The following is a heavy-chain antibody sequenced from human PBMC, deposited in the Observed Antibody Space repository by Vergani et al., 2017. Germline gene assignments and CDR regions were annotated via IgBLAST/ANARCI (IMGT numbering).Heavy chain of an antibody. CDR3: ASLSGSDWYFDL. Sequence: EVQLVESGGGLVKPGGSLRLSCAASGFTFSDYSMSWVRQTPGKGLEWVSSISSSSSYIYYADSVKGRLTSSRDNAKNSLYLQMNSLRAEDTAVYYCASLSGSDWYFDLWGRGTLVTVSS. D-gene: IGHD5-12*01. CDR2: ISSSSSYI. J-gene: IGHJ2*01. CDR1: GFTFSDYS. V-gene: IGHV3-21*01.